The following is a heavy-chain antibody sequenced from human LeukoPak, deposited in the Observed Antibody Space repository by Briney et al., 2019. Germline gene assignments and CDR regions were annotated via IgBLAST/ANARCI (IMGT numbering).Heavy chain of an antibody. CDR1: GGSITSSNW. CDR2: INHSGST. Sequence: SETLSLTCAVSGGSITSSNWWSWVRQPPGKGLEWIGEINHSGSTNYNPSLKSRVTISVDTSKNQFSLKLSSVTAADTAVYYCARDSSGWYPDYWGQGTLVTVSS. V-gene: IGHV4-4*02. D-gene: IGHD6-19*01. CDR3: ARDSSGWYPDY. J-gene: IGHJ4*02.